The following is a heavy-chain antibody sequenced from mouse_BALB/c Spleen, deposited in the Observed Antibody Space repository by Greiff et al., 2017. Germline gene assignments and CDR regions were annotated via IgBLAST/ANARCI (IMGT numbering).Heavy chain of an antibody. CDR2: ISSGSSTI. CDR3: ARSYYRYDFDY. J-gene: IGHJ2*01. D-gene: IGHD2-14*01. V-gene: IGHV5-17*02. Sequence: VQLKESGGGLVQPGGSRKLSCAASGFTFSSFGMHWVRQAPEKGLEWVAYISSGSSTIYYADTVKGRFTISRDNPKNTLFLQMTSLRSEDTAMYYCARSYYRYDFDYWGQGTTLTVSS. CDR1: GFTFSSFG.